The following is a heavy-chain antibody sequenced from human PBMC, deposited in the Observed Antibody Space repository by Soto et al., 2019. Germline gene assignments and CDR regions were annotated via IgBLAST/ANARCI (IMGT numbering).Heavy chain of an antibody. J-gene: IGHJ6*02. CDR3: ARGGELFRWTVYYYYGMDV. D-gene: IGHD3-10*01. V-gene: IGHV4-61*02. Sequence: PSETLSLTCTVSGGSINSGDYYWTWVRQPPGKGLEWIGRIYTSGSTNYNPSLKSRVTMSVDTSKNQFSLKLSSVTAADTAVYYCARGGELFRWTVYYYYGMDVWGQGTTVTVSS. CDR1: GGSINSGDYY. CDR2: IYTSGST.